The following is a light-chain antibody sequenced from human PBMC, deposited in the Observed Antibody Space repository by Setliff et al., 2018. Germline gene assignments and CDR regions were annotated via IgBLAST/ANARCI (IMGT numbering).Light chain of an antibody. CDR1: SSDVGGYNY. Sequence: QSALAQPAAVSGSPGQSITISCTGTSSDVGGYNYVSWYQQEPGKAPKLMIYEVTKRPSGVSDRFSGSKSGNTASLAISGLQAEDEADYYCLSYTSKTTHAIVGGGTK. V-gene: IGLV2-14*01. J-gene: IGLJ2*01. CDR3: LSYTSKTTHAI. CDR2: EVT.